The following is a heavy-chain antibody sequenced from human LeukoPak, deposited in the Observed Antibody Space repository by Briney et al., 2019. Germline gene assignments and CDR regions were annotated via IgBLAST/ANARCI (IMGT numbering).Heavy chain of an antibody. CDR2: ISGSGGST. CDR3: AKDQDYSSPLGPWFDP. V-gene: IGHV3-23*01. D-gene: IGHD6-13*01. CDR1: GFTFSSYW. Sequence: GGSLRLSCAASGFTFSSYWMSWVRQAPGKGLEWVSAISGSGGSTYYADSVKGRFTISRDNSKNTLYLQMNSLRAEDTAVYYCAKDQDYSSPLGPWFDPWGQGTLVTVSS. J-gene: IGHJ5*02.